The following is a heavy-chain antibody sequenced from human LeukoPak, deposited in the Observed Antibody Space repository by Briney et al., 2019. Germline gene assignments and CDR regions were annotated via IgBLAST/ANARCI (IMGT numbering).Heavy chain of an antibody. J-gene: IGHJ4*02. CDR3: ARGHSITGTNLDY. Sequence: SETLSLTCTVSGYSISSGYYWGWTRQPPGKGLEWIGSIYHSGSTYYNPSLKSRVTISVDTSKNQFSLKLSSVTAADTAVYYCARGHSITGTNLDYWGQGTLVTVSS. D-gene: IGHD1-20*01. CDR1: GYSISSGYY. V-gene: IGHV4-38-2*02. CDR2: IYHSGST.